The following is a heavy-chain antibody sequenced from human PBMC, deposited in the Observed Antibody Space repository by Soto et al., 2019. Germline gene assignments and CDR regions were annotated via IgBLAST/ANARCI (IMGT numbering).Heavy chain of an antibody. CDR1: GFRLSDYA. CDR3: AKDAVPYNGKLDYLDH. D-gene: IGHD1-1*01. CDR2: IGGDDKT. Sequence: EVQLLESGGALVQPGGSLRLSCVASGFRLSDYAMSWVRQAPGKGLEWVSSIGGDDKTFYADSVKGRFTSSRDNSKSTLYLQLNSLRAEDTALYFCAKDAVPYNGKLDYLDHWGQGTLVTVSP. V-gene: IGHV3-23*01. J-gene: IGHJ4*02.